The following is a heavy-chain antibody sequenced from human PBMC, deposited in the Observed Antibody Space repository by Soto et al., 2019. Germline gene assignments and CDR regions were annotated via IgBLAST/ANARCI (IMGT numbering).Heavy chain of an antibody. CDR1: GYTITELS. V-gene: IGHV1-24*01. J-gene: IGHJ4*02. Sequence: GDSVKVSCKVSGYTITELSMHWVRQAPGKGLEWMGGFDPEDGETIYAQKFQGRVTMTEDTSTDTAYMELSSLRSEDTAVYYCATSLDYYDSSGYHRDWGQGTLVTVS. CDR2: FDPEDGET. CDR3: ATSLDYYDSSGYHRD. D-gene: IGHD3-22*01.